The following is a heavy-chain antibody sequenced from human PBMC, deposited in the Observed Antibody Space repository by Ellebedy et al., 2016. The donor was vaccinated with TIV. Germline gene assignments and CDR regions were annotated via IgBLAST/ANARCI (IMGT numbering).Heavy chain of an antibody. Sequence: GGSLRLXXAASGFTFSTYAMSWVRQAPGKGLEWVSAISGSGGSTYYADSVKGRFTISRDNSKNTLYLQLNSLRAEDTAIYYCAKASSGSYYNSYFDYWGQGALVTVSS. J-gene: IGHJ4*02. D-gene: IGHD1-26*01. V-gene: IGHV3-23*01. CDR1: GFTFSTYA. CDR3: AKASSGSYYNSYFDY. CDR2: ISGSGGST.